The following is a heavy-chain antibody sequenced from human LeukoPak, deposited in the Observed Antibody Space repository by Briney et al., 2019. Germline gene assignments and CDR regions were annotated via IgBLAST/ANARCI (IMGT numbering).Heavy chain of an antibody. CDR3: AKTPDYYGSGSLDY. CDR2: ISWNSGSI. V-gene: IGHV3-9*01. D-gene: IGHD3-10*01. Sequence: PGGSLRLSCAATGFTFDDYAMHWVRQAPGKGLEWVSGISWNSGSIGYADSVKGRFTISRDNAKNSLYLQMNSLRAEDTALYYCAKTPDYYGSGSLDYWGQGTLVTVSS. J-gene: IGHJ4*02. CDR1: GFTFDDYA.